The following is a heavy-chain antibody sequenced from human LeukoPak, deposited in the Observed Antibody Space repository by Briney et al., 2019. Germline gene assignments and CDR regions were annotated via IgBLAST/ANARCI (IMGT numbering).Heavy chain of an antibody. V-gene: IGHV3-23*01. CDR3: ATDVRPSRPYFHI. CDR1: GFTFSIYA. CDR2: ISGSGGST. J-gene: IGHJ4*02. Sequence: GGSLRLSCAASGFTFSIYAMSWVRQAPGKGLEWVSAISGSGGSTYYADSVKGRFTISRDNSKNTLYLQMNSLRAEDTAVYYCATDVRPSRPYFHIWGQGILVTVSS.